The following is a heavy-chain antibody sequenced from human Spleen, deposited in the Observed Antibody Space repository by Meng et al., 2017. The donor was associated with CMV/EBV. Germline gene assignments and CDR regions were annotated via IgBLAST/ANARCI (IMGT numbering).Heavy chain of an antibody. V-gene: IGHV7-4-1*02. CDR2: INTNTGNP. Sequence: SCKASGYNFTNYGMNWVRQAPGQGLEWMGLINTNTGNPTYAQGFTGRFVFSLDTSVNTAYLQISSLKAEDTAVYFCARNSGGSIDYWGQGTLVTVSS. D-gene: IGHD1-26*01. CDR3: ARNSGGSIDY. CDR1: GYNFTNYG. J-gene: IGHJ4*02.